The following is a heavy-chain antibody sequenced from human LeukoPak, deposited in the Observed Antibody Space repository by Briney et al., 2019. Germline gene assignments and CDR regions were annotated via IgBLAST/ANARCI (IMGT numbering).Heavy chain of an antibody. CDR2: ISSSSSTI. D-gene: IGHD3-22*01. J-gene: IGHJ4*02. CDR3: ARDGGSYYYDSSGYYYFDY. CDR1: GFTFSSYS. Sequence: GRSLRLSCAASGFTFSSYSMNWVRQAPGKGLEWVSYISSSSSTIYYADSVKGRFTISRDNAKNSLYLQMNSLRAEDTAVYYCARDGGSYYYDSSGYYYFDYWGQGTLVTVSS. V-gene: IGHV3-48*01.